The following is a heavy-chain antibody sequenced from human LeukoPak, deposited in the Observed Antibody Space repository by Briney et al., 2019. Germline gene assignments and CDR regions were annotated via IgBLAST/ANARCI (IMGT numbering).Heavy chain of an antibody. CDR3: ARDCFALPRADSSWTFDP. CDR1: GGSISSYY. D-gene: IGHD6-13*01. J-gene: IGHJ5*02. CDR2: IYTSGST. V-gene: IGHV4-4*07. Sequence: SETLSLTCTVSGGSISSYYWSWIRQPAGKGLEWIGRIYTSGSTNYNPSLKSRVTISVDKSKNQFSLKLSSVTAADTAVYYCARDCFALPRADSSWTFDPWGQGTLVTVSS.